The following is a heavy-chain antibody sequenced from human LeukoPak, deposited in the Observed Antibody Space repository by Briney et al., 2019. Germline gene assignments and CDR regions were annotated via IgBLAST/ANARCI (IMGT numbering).Heavy chain of an antibody. D-gene: IGHD5-12*01. CDR2: INPNSGGT. V-gene: IGHV1-2*02. CDR3: ARVGGYSGYEYFDY. J-gene: IGHJ4*02. CDR1: GYTFTGYY. Sequence: ASVKVSCKASGYTFTGYYMHWVRQAPGQGLEWMGWINPNSGGTNYAQKFQGRVTMTRDTPISTAYMELSRLRSDDTAVYYCARVGGYSGYEYFDYWGQGTLVTVSS.